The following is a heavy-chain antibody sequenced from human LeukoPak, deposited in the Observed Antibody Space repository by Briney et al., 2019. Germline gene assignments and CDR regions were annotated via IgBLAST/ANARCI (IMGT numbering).Heavy chain of an antibody. D-gene: IGHD3-16*02. J-gene: IGHJ4*02. CDR1: GFTFSSYW. Sequence: PGGSLRLSCAASGFTFSSYWMIWVRQAPGKGLEWVASIKQDGSEKYYVDSVEGRFTISRDNAKNSLYLQMNSLRAEDTAVYYCARAVDDYVWGSYRPPGHWGQGTLVTVSS. V-gene: IGHV3-7*05. CDR2: IKQDGSEK. CDR3: ARAVDDYVWGSYRPPGH.